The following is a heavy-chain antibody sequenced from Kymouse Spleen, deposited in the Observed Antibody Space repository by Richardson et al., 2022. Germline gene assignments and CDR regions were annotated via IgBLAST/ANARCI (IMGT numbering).Heavy chain of an antibody. CDR3: ARDRSSWYKYYYYGMDV. V-gene: IGHV4-4*02. D-gene: IGHD6-13*01. CDR2: IYHSGST. CDR1: GGSISSSNW. J-gene: IGHJ6*02. Sequence: QVQLQESGPGLVKPSGTLSLTCAVSGGSISSSNWWSWVRQPPGKGLEWIGEIYHSGSTNYNPSLKSRVTISVDKSKNQFSLKLSSVTAADTAVYYCARDRSSWYKYYYYGMDVWGQGTTVTVSS.